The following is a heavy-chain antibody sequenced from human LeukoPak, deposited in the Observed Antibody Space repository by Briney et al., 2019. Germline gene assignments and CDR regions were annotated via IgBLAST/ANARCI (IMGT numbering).Heavy chain of an antibody. CDR1: GFTFSSYA. V-gene: IGHV3-23*01. D-gene: IGHD3-3*01. J-gene: IGHJ4*02. Sequence: GGSLRLPCAASGFTFSSYAMSWVRQAPGKGLEWVSAISGSGGSTYYADSVKGRFTISRDNSKNTLYLQMNSLRAEDTAVYYCAKTPFGVVIPYFDYWGQGTLVTVSS. CDR3: AKTPFGVVIPYFDY. CDR2: ISGSGGST.